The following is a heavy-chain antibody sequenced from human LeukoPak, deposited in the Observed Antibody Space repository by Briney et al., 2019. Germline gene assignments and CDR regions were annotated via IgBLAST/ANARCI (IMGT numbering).Heavy chain of an antibody. J-gene: IGHJ4*02. V-gene: IGHV4-59*01. CDR1: DDSIRGFY. D-gene: IGHD4-17*01. CDR2: VSYTGST. Sequence: SETLSLTCTVSDDSIRGFYWSWIRQPPGKGLQYIGYVSYTGSTNYNPSLKSRVTISLDTSKNQFSLKLNSVTAADTAMYYCVRFSYYGDYAYWGQGTLVTVSS. CDR3: VRFSYYGDYAY.